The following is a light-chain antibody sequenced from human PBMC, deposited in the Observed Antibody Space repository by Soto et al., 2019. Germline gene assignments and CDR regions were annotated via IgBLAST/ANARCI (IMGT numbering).Light chain of an antibody. CDR3: QQFSSYPLT. J-gene: IGKJ4*01. Sequence: IVLKQSPGTLSLSPGERATLSCRASQSVSSSYLAWYHQKPGQAPRLLIYGASSRATGIPDRFSGSGSETDFTLTISRLEPEDFAVYYCQQFSSYPLTFGGGTKVDI. V-gene: IGKV3-20*01. CDR1: QSVSSSY. CDR2: GAS.